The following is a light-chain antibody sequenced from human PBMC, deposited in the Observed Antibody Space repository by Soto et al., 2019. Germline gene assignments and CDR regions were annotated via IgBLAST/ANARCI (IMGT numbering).Light chain of an antibody. CDR3: QQYHRLPPT. J-gene: IGKJ1*01. CDR1: EDVDDF. Sequence: DIQMTQSPSSLSASVGDSVTITCQAGEDVDDFLNWYQQKPGRAPKLLIFDASNLETGVPSRFIGRGSGTEYTFTINNLQPEDFATYYCQQYHRLPPTFGQGTKVEIK. V-gene: IGKV1-33*01. CDR2: DAS.